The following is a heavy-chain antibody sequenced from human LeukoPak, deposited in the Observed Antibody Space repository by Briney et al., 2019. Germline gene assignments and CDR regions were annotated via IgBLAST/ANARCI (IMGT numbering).Heavy chain of an antibody. CDR1: GYTFTSYG. J-gene: IGHJ4*02. CDR3: ARAPEHFLEWLLYLHY. Sequence: ASVKVSCKASGYTFTSYGISWVRQAPGQGLEWMGCISAYNGNTNYAQKLQGIVTMTTDTSTSTAYMKLRSLRSDDTAVYYCARAPEHFLEWLLYLHYWGQGTLVTVSS. CDR2: ISAYNGNT. D-gene: IGHD3-3*01. V-gene: IGHV1-18*01.